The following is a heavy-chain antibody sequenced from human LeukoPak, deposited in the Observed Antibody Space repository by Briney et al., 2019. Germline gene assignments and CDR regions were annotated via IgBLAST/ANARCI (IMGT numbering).Heavy chain of an antibody. Sequence: PSETLSLTCTVSGGTISSYYWSWIRQPPGKGLEWIWYIYYSGSTNYNPALKSRVTISVDTSKNQFSLKLSSVTAADAAVYYCARGGGGSYSAFDIWGQGTMVTVSA. V-gene: IGHV4-59*01. CDR1: GGTISSYY. CDR2: IYYSGST. D-gene: IGHD1-26*01. J-gene: IGHJ3*02. CDR3: ARGGGGSYSAFDI.